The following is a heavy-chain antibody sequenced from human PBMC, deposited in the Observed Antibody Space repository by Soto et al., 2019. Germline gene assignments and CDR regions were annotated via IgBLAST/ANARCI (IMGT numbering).Heavy chain of an antibody. Sequence: QLQLQESGSGLVKPSQTLSLTCAVSGGSISSGGYAWSCIRQPPGKGLEWIGYIYHSGSIYYNPSIKSRVTISVDRSENQFSLKLSSMTAADTAVYYCARVPAPWGQGTLGPVSS. CDR1: GGSISSGGYA. J-gene: IGHJ5*02. CDR2: IYHSGSI. CDR3: ARVPAP. V-gene: IGHV4-30-2*01.